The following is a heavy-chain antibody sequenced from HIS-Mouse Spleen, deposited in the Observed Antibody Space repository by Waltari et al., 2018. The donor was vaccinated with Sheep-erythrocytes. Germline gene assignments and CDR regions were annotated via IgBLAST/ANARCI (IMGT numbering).Heavy chain of an antibody. D-gene: IGHD1-1*01. J-gene: IGHJ3*02. Sequence: EVQLVESGGGLVKPGGSLRLSCAASGFTFCSYSMNWVRQAPGKGLEWVSCISSSSSYRYYADSGRGRFTISRDNAKNSLYLQMNSLRAEDTAVYYCARDTGTDAFDIWGQGTMVTVSS. CDR1: GFTFCSYS. V-gene: IGHV3-21*01. CDR3: ARDTGTDAFDI. CDR2: ISSSSSYR.